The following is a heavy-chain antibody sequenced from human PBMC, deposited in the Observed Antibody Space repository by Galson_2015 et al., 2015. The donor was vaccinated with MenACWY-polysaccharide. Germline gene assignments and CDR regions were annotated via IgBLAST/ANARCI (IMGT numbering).Heavy chain of an antibody. CDR1: GGSISSASYY. D-gene: IGHD5-24*01. CDR3: ARQRDGYNPDY. Sequence: ATLSLACRVSGGSISSASYYWGWIRQPPGQGLEWVGSLYYSGSTYYNPSLKSRVTISIATSKNQFSMKLSFVPAADTAVYYCARQRDGYNPDYWGQGTLVTVSS. CDR2: LYYSGST. J-gene: IGHJ4*02. V-gene: IGHV4-39*01.